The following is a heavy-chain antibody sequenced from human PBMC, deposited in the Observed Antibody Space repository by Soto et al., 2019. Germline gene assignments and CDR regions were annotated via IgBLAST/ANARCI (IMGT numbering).Heavy chain of an antibody. J-gene: IGHJ6*02. CDR1: GGSISSGDYY. Sequence: SETLSLTCTVSGGSISSGDYYWSWIRQPPGKGLEWIGYIYYSGSTYYNPSLKSRVTISVDTSKNLFSLKMTSASATDTAVYFCAKREDSSRFGGLDIWGQGTAVTVSS. CDR3: AKREDSSRFGGLDI. CDR2: IYYSGST. D-gene: IGHD3-3*01. V-gene: IGHV4-30-4*01.